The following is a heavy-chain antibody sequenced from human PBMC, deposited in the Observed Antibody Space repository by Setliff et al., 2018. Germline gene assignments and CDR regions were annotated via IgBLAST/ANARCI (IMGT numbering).Heavy chain of an antibody. V-gene: IGHV3-23*01. CDR1: GFTFSSFA. CDR2: INDSAGST. J-gene: IGHJ4*02. CDR3: AKFSRLGANTFFDY. Sequence: PGESLKISCAASGFTFSSFAMTWVRQAPGRGLQWVSVINDSAGSTYYADSVKGRFTIFRDNSKNTLSLQMNSLRAEDTAVYYCAKFSRLGANTFFDYWGQGTLVTVSS. D-gene: IGHD1-26*01.